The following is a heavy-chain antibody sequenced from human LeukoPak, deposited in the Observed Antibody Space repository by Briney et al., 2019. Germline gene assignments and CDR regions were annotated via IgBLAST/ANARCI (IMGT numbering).Heavy chain of an antibody. V-gene: IGHV6-1*01. CDR2: TYYRSKWYN. J-gene: IGHJ4*02. CDR1: GDSVSSNSAA. CDR3: ARVVYSGYDEGFDY. D-gene: IGHD5-12*01. Sequence: SQTLSLTCAISGDSVSSNSAAWNWIRQSPSRGLEWLGRTYYRSKWYNDYAVSVKSRITIIPDTSKTQSSLQLHSVTPEEAAVYYCARVVYSGYDEGFDYWGQGTLVTVSS.